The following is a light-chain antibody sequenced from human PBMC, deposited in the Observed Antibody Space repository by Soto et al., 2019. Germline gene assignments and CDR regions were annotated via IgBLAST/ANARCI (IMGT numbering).Light chain of an antibody. Sequence: DIQMTQSPSTLSASVGDRVTITCRASQSIDSWLAWYQQKPGKAPKLLIYRASSLESGVPSRFSGSGSGTEFTLTISSLRPDDFATYYCQQYKTYMYTFAQGTKLEIK. CDR3: QQYKTYMYT. CDR2: RAS. J-gene: IGKJ2*01. V-gene: IGKV1-5*03. CDR1: QSIDSW.